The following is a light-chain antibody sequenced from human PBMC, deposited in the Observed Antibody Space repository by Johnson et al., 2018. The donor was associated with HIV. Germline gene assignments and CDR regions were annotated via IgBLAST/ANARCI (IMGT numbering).Light chain of an antibody. CDR2: DNN. CDR3: GTWDTSLSAYV. Sequence: QPVLTQPPSVSAAPGQTVTISCSGSSSNVGSSFVSWYRQVPGTAPKLLIYDNNKRPSGIPDRFSGSKSGTSATLGISGLQPGDEADYYCGTWDTSLSAYVFGTGTKVTVL. J-gene: IGLJ1*01. CDR1: SSNVGSSF. V-gene: IGLV1-51*01.